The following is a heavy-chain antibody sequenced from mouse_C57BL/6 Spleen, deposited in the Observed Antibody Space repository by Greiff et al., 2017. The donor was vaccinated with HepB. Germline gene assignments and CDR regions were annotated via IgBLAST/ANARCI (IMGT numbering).Heavy chain of an antibody. Sequence: CTASGVDFSRYWMSWVRRAPGEGLEWIGEINPDSSTINYAPSLKDKFIISRDNAKNTLYLQMSKVRSEDTALYYCARQDYYGSSCDVWGTGTTVTVSS. CDR3: ARQDYYGSSCDV. CDR2: INPDSSTI. CDR1: GVDFSRYW. J-gene: IGHJ1*03. V-gene: IGHV4-1*01. D-gene: IGHD1-1*01.